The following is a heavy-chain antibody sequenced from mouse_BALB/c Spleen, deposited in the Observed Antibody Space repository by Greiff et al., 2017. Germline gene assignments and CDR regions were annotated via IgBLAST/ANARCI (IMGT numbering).Heavy chain of an antibody. CDR1: GFDFSRYW. D-gene: IGHD1-1*02. CDR3: ARLVGRYYYAMDY. CDR2: INPDSSTI. V-gene: IGHV4-1*02. Sequence: EVKLMESGGGLVQPGGSLKLSCAASGFDFSRYWMSWVRQAPGKGLEWIGEINPDSSTINYTPSLKDKFIISRDNAKNTLYLQMSKVRSEDTALYYCARLVGRYYYAMDYWGQGTSVTVSS. J-gene: IGHJ4*01.